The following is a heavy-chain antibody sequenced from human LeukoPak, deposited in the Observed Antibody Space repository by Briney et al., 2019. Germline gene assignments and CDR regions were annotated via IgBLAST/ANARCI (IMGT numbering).Heavy chain of an antibody. CDR1: GFTFSIYW. V-gene: IGHV3-7*01. D-gene: IGHD3-16*01. CDR2: INQDGSEK. CDR3: ARAWGVPGAFDI. Sequence: GGSLRLSCAASGFTFSIYWMTWVRQVPGKGLEWVANINQDGSEKYYVDSVKGRFTISRDNAKNSLYLQMNSLRAGDTAVYYCARAWGVPGAFDIWGQGTMVTVSS. J-gene: IGHJ3*02.